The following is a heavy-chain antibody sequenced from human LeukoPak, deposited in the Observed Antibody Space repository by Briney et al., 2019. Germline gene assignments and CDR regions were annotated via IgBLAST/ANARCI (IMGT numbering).Heavy chain of an antibody. CDR2: IKQVGCEK. D-gene: IGHD6-13*01. CDR3: ASGIAAAHYLNPLFDH. CDR1: GFTLSSYW. V-gene: IGHV3-7*01. Sequence: PGGSLRLSRAPSGFTLSSYWMRWVRQAPGKGLEWVANIKQVGCEKYYVDAVKGRFTISRDNAKNSLDLQMNSLRAEDTAVYYCASGIAAAHYLNPLFDHWGQGTLVTVSS. J-gene: IGHJ4*02.